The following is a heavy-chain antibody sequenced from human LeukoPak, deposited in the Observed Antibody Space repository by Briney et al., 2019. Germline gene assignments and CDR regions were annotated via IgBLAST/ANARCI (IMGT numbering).Heavy chain of an antibody. CDR3: ARPDRPAGYDCWSGYYMDY. CDR2: IYPGDSDT. J-gene: IGHJ4*02. Sequence: GASLKISCQGSGSTFTSYWIGWVRQLPGKGLEWMGIIYPGDSDTRYSPSFQGQVTISADKSISTAYLQWSRLKASDTAMYYCARPDRPAGYDCWSGYYMDYWGQGTLVTVSS. D-gene: IGHD3-3*01. CDR1: GSTFTSYW. V-gene: IGHV5-51*01.